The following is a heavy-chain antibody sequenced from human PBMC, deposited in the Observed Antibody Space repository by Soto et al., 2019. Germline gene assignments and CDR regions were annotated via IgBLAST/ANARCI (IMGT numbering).Heavy chain of an antibody. CDR1: GYTFASYY. Sequence: ASVRVSCKASGYTFASYYMHWVRQAPGQGLEWMGIINPSGGSTSYAQKFQGRVTMTRDTSTSTVYMELSSLRSEDTHVYSCARDTYYSSGYYGDNWFDPWGQETLVTVSS. CDR2: INPSGGST. V-gene: IGHV1-46*01. CDR3: ARDTYYSSGYYGDNWFDP. J-gene: IGHJ5*02. D-gene: IGHD3-22*01.